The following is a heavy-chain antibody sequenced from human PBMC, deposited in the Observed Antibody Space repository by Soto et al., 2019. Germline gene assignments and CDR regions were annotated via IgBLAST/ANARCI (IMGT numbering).Heavy chain of an antibody. V-gene: IGHV3-33*01. CDR3: ARDRVLGGGQQLVRPAY. J-gene: IGHJ4*02. CDR1: GFTFSSYG. D-gene: IGHD6-13*01. CDR2: IWYDGSNK. Sequence: QVQLVESGGGVVQPGRSLRLSCAASGFTFSSYGMHWVRQAPGKGLEWVAVIWYDGSNKYYADSVKGRFTISRDNSKNTLYLQMNSLRAEDTAVYYCARDRVLGGGQQLVRPAYWGQGTLVTVSS.